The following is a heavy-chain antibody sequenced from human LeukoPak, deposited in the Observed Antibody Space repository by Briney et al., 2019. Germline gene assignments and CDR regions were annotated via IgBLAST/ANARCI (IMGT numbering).Heavy chain of an antibody. CDR2: IYYSEST. CDR3: ARVTPPTPLFWFGDGWFDP. CDR1: GGSMSSSSYY. Sequence: PSETLSLTCTVSGGSMSSSSYYWGWIRQPPGKGLEWIGSIYYSESTYQNPSLKSRVTISVDTSKNQFSLKLSSVTAADTAVYYCARVTPPTPLFWFGDGWFDPWGQGTLVTVSS. J-gene: IGHJ5*02. D-gene: IGHD3-10*01. V-gene: IGHV4-39*07.